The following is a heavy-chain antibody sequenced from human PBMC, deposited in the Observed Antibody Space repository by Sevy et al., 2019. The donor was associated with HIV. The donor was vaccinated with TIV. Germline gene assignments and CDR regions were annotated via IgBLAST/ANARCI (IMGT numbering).Heavy chain of an antibody. J-gene: IGHJ6*02. CDR2: INPNDGVT. V-gene: IGHV1-2*02. CDR3: ARLTTMPTSDLYGMDV. CDR1: GYTFTDYY. Sequence: ASVKVASKASGYTFTDYYIHWVRQAPGQGLEWMACINPNDGVTNYAQRFQGGVTVTRDTSISTAYMELRKLRSDDTAIYYCARLTTMPTSDLYGMDVWGQGTTVTVSS. D-gene: IGHD1-1*01.